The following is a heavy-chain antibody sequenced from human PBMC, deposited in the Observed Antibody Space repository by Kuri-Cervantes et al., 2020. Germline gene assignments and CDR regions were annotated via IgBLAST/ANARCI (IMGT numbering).Heavy chain of an antibody. V-gene: IGHV4-59*01. CDR1: GGSISSYY. Sequence: SETLSLTCTVSGGSISSYYWSWIRQPPGKGLEWIGYIYYSGSTNYNPSLKSRVTISVDTSKNQFSLKLSSVTAADTAVYYCAKEGVNYNFWSGPGGYYFDYWGQGTLVTVSS. CDR3: AKEGVNYNFWSGPGGYYFDY. D-gene: IGHD3-3*01. CDR2: IYYSGST. J-gene: IGHJ4*02.